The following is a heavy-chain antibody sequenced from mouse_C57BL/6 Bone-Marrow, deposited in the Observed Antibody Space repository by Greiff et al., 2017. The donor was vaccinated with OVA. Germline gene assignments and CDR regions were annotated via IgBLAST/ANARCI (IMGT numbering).Heavy chain of an antibody. CDR3: AREGSYGNSWVAY. D-gene: IGHD2-1*01. CDR2: IDPSDSYT. J-gene: IGHJ3*01. Sequence: QVQLKQPGAELVKPGASVKLSCKASGYTFTSYWMQWVKQRPGQGLEWIGEIDPSDSYTNYNQKFKGKATLTVDTSSSTAYMQLSSLTSEDSAVYYCAREGSYGNSWVAYWGQGTLVTVSA. V-gene: IGHV1-50*01. CDR1: GYTFTSYW.